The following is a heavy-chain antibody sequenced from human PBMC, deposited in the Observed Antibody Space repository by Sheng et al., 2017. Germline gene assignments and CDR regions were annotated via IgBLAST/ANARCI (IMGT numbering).Heavy chain of an antibody. V-gene: IGHV3-66*02. CDR2: IYSGGST. CDR1: GLSVSSNY. J-gene: IGHJ3*02. Sequence: EVQLVESGGGLVQPWGSLRLSCAASGLSVSSNYMGWVRQAPGKGLEWVSVIYSGGSTYYGNSVKGRFTVSRDNSKNTVYLQMNSLRPEDTAVYYCARRNYYGSEHDAFDIWGQGTMVTVSS. D-gene: IGHD3-10*01. CDR3: ARRNYYGSEHDAFDI.